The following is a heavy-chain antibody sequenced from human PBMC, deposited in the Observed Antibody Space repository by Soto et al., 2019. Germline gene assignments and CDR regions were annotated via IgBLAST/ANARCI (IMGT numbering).Heavy chain of an antibody. V-gene: IGHV1-8*01. J-gene: IGHJ6*02. D-gene: IGHD4-4*01. CDR3: ARGYSNYYYGMDV. CDR1: GYAFTSYD. Sequence: ASVNVYCKAAGYAFTSYDINWGRQATGQGLEWMGWMNPNSGNTGYAQKFQGRVTMTRNTSISTAYMELSSLRSEDTAVYYCARGYSNYYYGMDVWGQGTTVTVSS. CDR2: MNPNSGNT.